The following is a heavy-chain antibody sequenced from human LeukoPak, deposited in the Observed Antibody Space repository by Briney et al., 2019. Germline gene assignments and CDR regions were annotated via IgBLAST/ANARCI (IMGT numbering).Heavy chain of an antibody. D-gene: IGHD6-13*01. CDR3: ARGLISSSWRNNWFDP. V-gene: IGHV4-4*07. Sequence: SETLSLTCTVSGGSISSYYWSWIRQPAGKGLEWIGRIYTSGSTNYNPSLKSRVTMSVDTSKDQFSLKLGSVTAADTAVYYCARGLISSSWRNNWFDPWGQGILVTVSS. CDR2: IYTSGST. CDR1: GGSISSYY. J-gene: IGHJ5*02.